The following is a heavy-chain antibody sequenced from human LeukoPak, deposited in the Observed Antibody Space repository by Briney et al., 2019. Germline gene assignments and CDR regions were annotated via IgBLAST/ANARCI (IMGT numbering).Heavy chain of an antibody. D-gene: IGHD3-3*01. J-gene: IGHJ4*02. V-gene: IGHV3-49*04. CDR2: IRSKAYGGTT. CDR3: TRGIDYDFWSGQPDY. CDR1: GFTFSTYW. Sequence: GGSLRLSCAASGFTFSTYWMGWVRQAPGKGLEWVGFIRSKAYGGTTEYAASVKGRFTISRDDSKSIAYLQMNSLKTEDTAVYYCTRGIDYDFWSGQPDYWGQGTLVTVSS.